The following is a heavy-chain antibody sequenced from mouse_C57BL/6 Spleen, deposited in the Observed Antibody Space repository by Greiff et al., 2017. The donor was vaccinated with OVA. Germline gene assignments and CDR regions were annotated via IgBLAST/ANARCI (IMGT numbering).Heavy chain of an antibody. CDR2: IHPNSGST. CDR1: GYTFTSYW. Sequence: QVQLQQSGAELVKPGASVKLSCKASGYTFTSYWMHWVKQRPGQGLEWIGMIHPNSGSTNYNEKFKSKATLTVDKSSSTAYMQLSSLTSEDSAVYYCARGDYYDYDSFAYWGQGTLVTVSA. J-gene: IGHJ3*01. V-gene: IGHV1-64*01. CDR3: ARGDYYDYDSFAY. D-gene: IGHD2-4*01.